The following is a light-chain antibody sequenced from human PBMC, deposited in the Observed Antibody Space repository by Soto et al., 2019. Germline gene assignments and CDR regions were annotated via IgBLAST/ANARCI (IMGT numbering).Light chain of an antibody. CDR3: QQDNTRWT. V-gene: IGKV3-15*01. Sequence: EIVMTQSPATLSVSPGERATLSCRASQSVSNNLAWYQKKPGQAPRLLIYRASTRATGIPARFSGSGSGTEFTLTISSLQSEDFAVYYFQQDNTRWTFGQGTRVEIK. CDR2: RAS. J-gene: IGKJ1*01. CDR1: QSVSNN.